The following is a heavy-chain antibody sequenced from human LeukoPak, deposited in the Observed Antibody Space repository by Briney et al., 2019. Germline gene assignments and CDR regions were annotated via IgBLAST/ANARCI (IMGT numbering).Heavy chain of an antibody. CDR2: ISYDGSKK. CDR1: GFAFSTYG. J-gene: IGHJ3*02. Sequence: GGSLRLSCAASGFAFSTYGMHWLRQAPGRGLEWVSIISYDGSKKYYADSVKGRFTVSRDNAKNSLYLQMNSLRAEDTALYYCARVALSMGENGFDIWGQGTMVTVSS. D-gene: IGHD2/OR15-2a*01. CDR3: ARVALSMGENGFDI. V-gene: IGHV3-30*03.